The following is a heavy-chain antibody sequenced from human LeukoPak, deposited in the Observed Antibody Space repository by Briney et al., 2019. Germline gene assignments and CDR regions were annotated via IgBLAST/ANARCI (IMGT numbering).Heavy chain of an antibody. CDR3: ARVRDYRSYYYYGMDV. CDR1: GFTFSSYA. CDR2: ISYDGSNK. Sequence: GGSLRLSCAASGFTFSSYAMPWVRQAPGKGLEWVAVISYDGSNKYYADSVKGRFTISRDNSKNTLYLQMNSLRAEDTAVYYCARVRDYRSYYYYGMDVWGQGTTVTVSS. J-gene: IGHJ6*02. D-gene: IGHD4-4*01. V-gene: IGHV3-30-3*01.